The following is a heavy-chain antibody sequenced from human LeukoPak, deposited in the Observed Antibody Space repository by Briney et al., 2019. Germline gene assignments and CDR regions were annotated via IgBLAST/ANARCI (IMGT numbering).Heavy chain of an antibody. CDR2: ISYDGSNK. Sequence: GGSLRLACAASGFTFSSYGMHWVRQAPGKGLEWVAVISYDGSNKYYADSVKGRFTISRDNSKNTLYLQMNSLRAEDTAVYYCAKVSRCCSSTSCSHYYYYYGMDVWGQGTTVTVSS. CDR3: AKVSRCCSSTSCSHYYYYYGMDV. CDR1: GFTFSSYG. J-gene: IGHJ6*02. D-gene: IGHD2-2*01. V-gene: IGHV3-30*18.